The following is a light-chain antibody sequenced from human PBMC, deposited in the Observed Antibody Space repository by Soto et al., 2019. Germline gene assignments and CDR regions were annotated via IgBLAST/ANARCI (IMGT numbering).Light chain of an antibody. J-gene: IGLJ1*01. CDR1: SSDVGGYNY. CDR3: NSYTSSSTYV. Sequence: SVLTQPASVSGSPGQSIAISCTGTSSDVGGYNYVTWYQQHPGKAPKHMIYDVSNRPSGVSDRFSGSKSGNTASLTISWLQAEDEGDYYCNSYTSSSTYVFGTGTKVTV. CDR2: DVS. V-gene: IGLV2-14*03.